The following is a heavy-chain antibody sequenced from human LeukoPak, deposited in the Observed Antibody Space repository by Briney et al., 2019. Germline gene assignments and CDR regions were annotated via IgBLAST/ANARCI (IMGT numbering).Heavy chain of an antibody. CDR2: VSDSEST. CDR3: ARTGSSWPLYYHYYMDV. Sequence: PSETLSLTCTVSGGSISSHYWSWIRQPPGKGLEWIGYVSDSESTNYSPSLKSRVTVSVDTSKDQFSLKLTSVTAADTAVYYCARTGSSWPLYYHYYMDVWGKGTTVTVSS. CDR1: GGSISSHY. D-gene: IGHD6-13*01. J-gene: IGHJ6*03. V-gene: IGHV4-59*11.